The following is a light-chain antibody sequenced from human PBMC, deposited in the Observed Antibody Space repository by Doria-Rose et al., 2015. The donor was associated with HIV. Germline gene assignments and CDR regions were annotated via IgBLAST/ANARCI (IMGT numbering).Light chain of an antibody. CDR1: QSFSSTY. Sequence: EIVLTQSPGTLSLSPGERATLSCRASQSFSSTYSAWYQQKPGQAPSLLIYDGSTRATGIPDRFSASWSGTDFTLTINRLEPEDFALYYCHQYGTSWTFGQGTKVEI. CDR3: HQYGTSWT. CDR2: DGS. V-gene: IGKV3-20*01. J-gene: IGKJ1*01.